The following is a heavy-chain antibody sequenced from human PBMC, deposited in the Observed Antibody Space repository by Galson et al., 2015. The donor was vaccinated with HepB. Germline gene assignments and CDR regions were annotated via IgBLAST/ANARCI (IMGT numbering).Heavy chain of an antibody. J-gene: IGHJ6*03. V-gene: IGHV3-73*01. CDR2: IRSKANSYAT. Sequence: SLRLSCAASGFTFSGSAMHWVRQASGKGLEWVGRIRSKANSYATAYAASVKGRFTISRDDSKNTAYLQMNSLKTEDTAVYYCTRRGASPYWAVTPGSYYMDVWGKGTTVTVAS. CDR3: TRRGASPYWAVTPGSYYMDV. CDR1: GFTFSGSA. D-gene: IGHD2-8*02.